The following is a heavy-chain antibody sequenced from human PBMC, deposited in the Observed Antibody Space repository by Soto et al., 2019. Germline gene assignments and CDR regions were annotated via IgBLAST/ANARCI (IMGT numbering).Heavy chain of an antibody. CDR3: ASAPSYYFLFDY. J-gene: IGHJ4*02. CDR2: INPNSGGT. D-gene: IGHD3-10*01. Sequence: VASVKVSCKASGYTFTGYYMHWVRQAPGQGLEWMGWINPNSGGTNYAQKFQGWVTMTRDTSISTAYMELSRLRSDDTAVYYCASAPSYYFLFDYWGQGTLVTSPQ. V-gene: IGHV1-2*04. CDR1: GYTFTGYY.